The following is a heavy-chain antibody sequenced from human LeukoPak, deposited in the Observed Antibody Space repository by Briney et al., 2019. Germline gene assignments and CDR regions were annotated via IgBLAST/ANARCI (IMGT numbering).Heavy chain of an antibody. D-gene: IGHD3-22*01. CDR1: GFTFDYST. CDR3: VKGGFTYYDD. CDR2: INTGDIT. V-gene: IGHV3-23*01. Sequence: GGSLRLSCAASGFTFDYSTMTWVRQAPEKGLEWVSTINTGDITFYANSVKGRFTISRDNSKNALFLQMNSLRAEDTAIYYCVKGGFTYYDDWGQGTLVTVSS. J-gene: IGHJ4*02.